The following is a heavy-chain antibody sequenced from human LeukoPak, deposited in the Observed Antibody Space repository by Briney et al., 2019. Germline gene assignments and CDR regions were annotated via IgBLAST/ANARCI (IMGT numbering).Heavy chain of an antibody. V-gene: IGHV3-30-3*01. Sequence: GGSLRLSCAASGFTFSSYAMHWVRQAPGKGLEWVAVISYDGSNKYYADSVKGRFTISRDNSKNTLYLQMYSLRAEDTAVYYCSGYSPFDYWGQGTLVTVSS. CDR1: GFTFSSYA. CDR3: SGYSPFDY. CDR2: ISYDGSNK. J-gene: IGHJ4*02. D-gene: IGHD5-18*01.